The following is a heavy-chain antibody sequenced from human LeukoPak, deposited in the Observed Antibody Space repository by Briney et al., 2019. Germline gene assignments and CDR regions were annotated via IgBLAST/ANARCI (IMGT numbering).Heavy chain of an antibody. J-gene: IGHJ4*02. Sequence: ASVKVSSKASGYTFTSYGISWVRQAPGQGLEWMGWISAYNGNTNYAQKLQGRDTMTTDTSTSTAYMELRSLRSDDTAVYYCARDPRIAAAGTFNYWGQGTLVTVSS. D-gene: IGHD6-13*01. V-gene: IGHV1-18*01. CDR3: ARDPRIAAAGTFNY. CDR1: GYTFTSYG. CDR2: ISAYNGNT.